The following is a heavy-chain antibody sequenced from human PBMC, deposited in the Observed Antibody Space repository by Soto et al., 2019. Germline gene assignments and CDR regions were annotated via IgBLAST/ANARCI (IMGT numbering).Heavy chain of an antibody. D-gene: IGHD6-19*01. J-gene: IGHJ5*02. CDR3: AKDYGIAVAGTYWFDP. V-gene: IGHV3-23*01. CDR1: GFTFSSYA. Sequence: PGGSLRLSCAASGFTFSSYAMSWVRQAPGKGLEWVSAISGSGGSTYYADSVKGRFTISRDNSKNTLYLQMNSLRAEDTAVYYCAKDYGIAVAGTYWFDPWGQGPLVTVSS. CDR2: ISGSGGST.